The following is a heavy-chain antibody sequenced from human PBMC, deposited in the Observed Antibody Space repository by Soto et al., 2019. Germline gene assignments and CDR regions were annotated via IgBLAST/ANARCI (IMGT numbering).Heavy chain of an antibody. J-gene: IGHJ4*02. CDR1: GFTFSSYA. Sequence: GGSLRLSCAASGFTFSSYAMSWVRQAPGKGLEWVSAISGSGGSTYYADSVKGRFTISRDNSKNTLYLQMNSLRAEDTAVYYCAKAWVITFGGVISPDYWGQGTLVTVSS. V-gene: IGHV3-23*01. D-gene: IGHD3-16*02. CDR3: AKAWVITFGGVISPDY. CDR2: ISGSGGST.